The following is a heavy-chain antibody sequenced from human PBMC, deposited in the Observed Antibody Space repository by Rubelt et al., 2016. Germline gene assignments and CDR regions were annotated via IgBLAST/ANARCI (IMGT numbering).Heavy chain of an antibody. D-gene: IGHD5-12*01. CDR3: ARDPTTRFTSTGWFDP. J-gene: IGHJ5*02. Sequence: QVQLVQSGAEVKKPGSSLKVSCKASGGTFTSYAMHWVRQAPGQRLEWMGWINAGNGNTKYSQKFQGRVTMTTDTSTSTAYMELRGLRADDTAVYYCARDPTTRFTSTGWFDPWGQGTLVTVSS. CDR1: GGTFTSYA. V-gene: IGHV1-3*01. CDR2: INAGNGNT.